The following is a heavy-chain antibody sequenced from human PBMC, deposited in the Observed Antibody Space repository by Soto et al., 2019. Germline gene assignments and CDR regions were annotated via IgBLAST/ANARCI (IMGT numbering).Heavy chain of an antibody. J-gene: IGHJ6*02. Sequence: QVQLVQSGAEVKKPGSSVKVSCKASGGTFSSYAISWVRQAPGQGLEWMGGIIPISETTDYAQKFKGRVTITADESKSTAYMELSSLRSEDTAVYYCASSRNSSTSLEIYYDCYYGMDIWGQGTTVTVSS. CDR1: GGTFSSYA. D-gene: IGHD2-2*01. CDR2: IIPISETT. CDR3: ASSRNSSTSLEIYYDCYYGMDI. V-gene: IGHV1-69*01.